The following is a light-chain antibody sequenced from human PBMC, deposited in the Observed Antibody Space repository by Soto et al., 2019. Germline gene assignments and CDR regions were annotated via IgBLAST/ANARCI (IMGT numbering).Light chain of an antibody. Sequence: DVQMTQSPSTLSASVGERVTITCRASQTISSWLSWYQQKPGKAPKLLIYKASSLESGVPSRFSGSGYGTEFTLTISSLQPDDFATYYCQQYNSYWPFGQGTKVDI. CDR2: KAS. CDR3: QQYNSYWP. CDR1: QTISSW. J-gene: IGKJ1*01. V-gene: IGKV1-5*03.